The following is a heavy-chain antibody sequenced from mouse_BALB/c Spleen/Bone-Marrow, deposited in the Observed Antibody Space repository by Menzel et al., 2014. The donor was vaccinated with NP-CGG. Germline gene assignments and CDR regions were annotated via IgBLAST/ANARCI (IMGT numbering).Heavy chain of an antibody. CDR1: GYTFTSYY. CDR3: SRGRRDALDY. CDR2: INPSNGGT. J-gene: IGHJ4*01. Sequence: QVQLQQSGAELVKPGASVKLSCKASGYTFTSYYMYWVKQRPGQGLEWFGEINPSNGGTNFHEKFKNKATLTVDKSSSTAYMQLSSLTSEDSAVYYCSRGRRDALDYWGQGTSVTVSS. V-gene: IGHV1S81*02.